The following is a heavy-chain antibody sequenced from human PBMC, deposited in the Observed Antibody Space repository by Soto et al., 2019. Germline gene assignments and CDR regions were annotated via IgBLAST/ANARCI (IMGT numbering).Heavy chain of an antibody. CDR3: VKGRTFFDF. CDR1: GFAFSDYA. D-gene: IGHD3-16*01. Sequence: EVHLLESGGGLVQPGGSLRLSCAASGFAFSDYAMTWVRQAPGKGLEWVSDISDGDGATHYADSVKGRFTSSRDDSNNTLYLQMDRLRAEDAAVYYCVKGRTFFDFWGQGTLVTVSS. CDR2: ISDGDGAT. J-gene: IGHJ4*02. V-gene: IGHV3-23*01.